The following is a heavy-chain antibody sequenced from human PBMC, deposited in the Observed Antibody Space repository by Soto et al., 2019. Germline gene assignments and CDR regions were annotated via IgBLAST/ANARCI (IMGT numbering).Heavy chain of an antibody. Sequence: SETLSLTCAVSVGSISSSNWCSWVRQPPGKGLEWIGEIYHSGSTNYNPSLKSRVTISVDKSKNQFSLKLSSVTAADTAVYYCARGLYCSSTSCYPNWGQGTLVTVS. CDR1: VGSISSSNW. CDR2: IYHSGST. V-gene: IGHV4-4*02. J-gene: IGHJ4*02. CDR3: ARGLYCSSTSCYPN. D-gene: IGHD2-2*01.